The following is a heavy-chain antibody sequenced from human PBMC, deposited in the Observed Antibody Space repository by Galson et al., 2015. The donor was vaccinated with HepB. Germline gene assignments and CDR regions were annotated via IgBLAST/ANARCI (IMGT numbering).Heavy chain of an antibody. CDR1: GGTFSSCA. J-gene: IGHJ5*02. D-gene: IGHD2-15*01. CDR3: ARGALVAVVGGTQNNWFDP. V-gene: IGHV1-69*17. Sequence: SCKASGGTFSSCAISWVRQAPGQGLEWMGGIIPIFGIANYAQKFQGRVTITADKSTSTAYMELSSLRSEDTAVYYCARGALVAVVGGTQNNWFDPWGQGTLVTVSS. CDR2: IIPIFGIA.